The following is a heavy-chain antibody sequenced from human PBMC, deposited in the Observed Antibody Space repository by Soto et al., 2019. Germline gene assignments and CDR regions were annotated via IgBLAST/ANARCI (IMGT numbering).Heavy chain of an antibody. CDR3: ARDWCSSTSCYRLGQTHGDY. Sequence: QVQLVQSGAEVKKPGASVKVSCKASGYTFTSYGISWVRQAPGQGLEWMGWISAYNGNTNYAQKLQGRVTMTTDTSTSTAYMELRSLRSDDTAVYYCARDWCSSTSCYRLGQTHGDYWGQGTLVTVSS. V-gene: IGHV1-18*01. CDR2: ISAYNGNT. CDR1: GYTFTSYG. D-gene: IGHD2-2*02. J-gene: IGHJ4*02.